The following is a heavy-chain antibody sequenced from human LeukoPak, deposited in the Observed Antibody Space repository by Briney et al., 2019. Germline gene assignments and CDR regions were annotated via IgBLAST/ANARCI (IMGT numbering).Heavy chain of an antibody. CDR2: ISAYNGNT. D-gene: IGHD4-17*01. CDR3: ARDRRYGDYYGMDV. CDR1: GYTFTSFG. V-gene: IGHV1-18*01. J-gene: IGHJ6*02. Sequence: ASVKVSCKASGYTFTSFGISWVRQAPGQGLEWMGWISAYNGNTNYAQKLQGRVTMTTDTSTSTAYMELRSLRSDDTAVYYCARDRRYGDYYGMDVWGQGTTVTVSS.